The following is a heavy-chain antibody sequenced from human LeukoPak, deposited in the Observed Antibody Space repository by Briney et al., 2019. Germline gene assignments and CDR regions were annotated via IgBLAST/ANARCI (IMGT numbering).Heavy chain of an antibody. J-gene: IGHJ1*01. Sequence: GRSLRLSCAASGFTFSRYAMHWVRQAPGKGLEWVAVISYDGSDKYYTDSVKGRFTISRDNSKDSLYLQMNSLRAEDTAVYYCATYSSLNRREFQFWGQGTLLTVSS. CDR3: ATYSSLNRREFQF. CDR2: ISYDGSDK. CDR1: GFTFSRYA. D-gene: IGHD3-22*01. V-gene: IGHV3-30-3*01.